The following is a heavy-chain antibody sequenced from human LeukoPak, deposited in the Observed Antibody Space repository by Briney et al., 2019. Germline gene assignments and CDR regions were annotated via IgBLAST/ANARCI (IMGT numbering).Heavy chain of an antibody. CDR3: ARVGRIVVVSDGWDYSDY. CDR1: GYTFTDYK. Sequence: ASVKVSCKASGYTFTDYKINWVRQAPGQGLEWMGWITPNSGGTRYAQKFQGRVSMTRDTSISTAYMELSRLRSDDTAVYYCARVGRIVVVSDGWDYSDYWGQGTLVTVSS. D-gene: IGHD2-2*01. J-gene: IGHJ4*02. CDR2: ITPNSGGT. V-gene: IGHV1-2*02.